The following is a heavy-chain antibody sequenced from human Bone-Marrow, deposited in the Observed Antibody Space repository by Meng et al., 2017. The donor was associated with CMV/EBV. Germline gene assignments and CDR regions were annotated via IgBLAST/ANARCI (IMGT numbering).Heavy chain of an antibody. CDR1: GFTVSSNY. J-gene: IGHJ4*02. D-gene: IGHD3-10*01. CDR2: IYSGGST. CDR3: ARGRITMVRGVMWY. Sequence: GGSLRLSCAASGFTVSSNYMSWVRQAPGKGLEWVSVIYSGGSTYYADSVKGRFTISRDNSKNTLYLQMNSLRAEDTAVYYCARGRITMVRGVMWYWGQGTLVTVSS. V-gene: IGHV3-53*05.